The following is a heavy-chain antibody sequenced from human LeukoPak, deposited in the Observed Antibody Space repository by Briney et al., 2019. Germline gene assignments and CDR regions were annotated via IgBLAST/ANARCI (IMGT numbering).Heavy chain of an antibody. CDR2: IKTDGSIT. CDR1: GFTFSSYW. D-gene: IGHD2-21*02. J-gene: IGHJ4*02. Sequence: PGGSLRLSCAASGFTFSSYWMCWVRQDPGKGLAWVSCIKTDGSITAYAGSVKGRSTISRDNAKNTLYLQMNSLRADDTAVYYCARDGDAPMTDFDYWGQGTLVTVSS. CDR3: ARDGDAPMTDFDY. V-gene: IGHV3-74*01.